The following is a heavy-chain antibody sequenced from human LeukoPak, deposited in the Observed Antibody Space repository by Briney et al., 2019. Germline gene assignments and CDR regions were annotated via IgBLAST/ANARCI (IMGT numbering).Heavy chain of an antibody. CDR2: INPSGDAT. CDR3: ARRGDGYNLHY. V-gene: IGHV1-46*01. CDR1: GYTFTNYY. J-gene: IGHJ4*02. Sequence: ASVTVSCKASGYTFTNYYMHWVRQAPGQGLEWVGMINPSGDATTYAQKVQGRVTMTRDTSTSTVYMDLGSLRSEDTAVYYCARRGDGYNLHYWGQGTLVTVSS. D-gene: IGHD5-24*01.